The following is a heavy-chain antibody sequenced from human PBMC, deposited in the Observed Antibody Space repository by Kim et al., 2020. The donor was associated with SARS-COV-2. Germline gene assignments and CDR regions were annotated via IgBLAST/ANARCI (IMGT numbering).Heavy chain of an antibody. V-gene: IGHV4-59*08. D-gene: IGHD3-22*01. J-gene: IGHJ4*02. Sequence: NPSLKSRVTISVDTSKNQFSLKLSSVTAADTAVYYCVRHAYDSSGYYFDSWGQGTLVTVSS. CDR3: VRHAYDSSGYYFDS.